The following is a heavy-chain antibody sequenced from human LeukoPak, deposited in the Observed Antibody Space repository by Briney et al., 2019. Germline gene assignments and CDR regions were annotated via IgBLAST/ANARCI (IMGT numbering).Heavy chain of an antibody. Sequence: PGGSLRLSCAASRFTFSPYSMSWVRQAPGKGLEWVSSISRSSTYIYYADSVKGRFTISRDNAKNSLYLQMNSQRAEDTAVYYCARDSGFSGWGQGTLVTVSS. CDR2: ISRSSTYI. D-gene: IGHD1-26*01. CDR3: ARDSGFSG. CDR1: RFTFSPYS. J-gene: IGHJ4*02. V-gene: IGHV3-21*01.